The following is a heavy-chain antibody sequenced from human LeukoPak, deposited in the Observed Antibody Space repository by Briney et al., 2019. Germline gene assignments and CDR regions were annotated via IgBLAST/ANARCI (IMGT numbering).Heavy chain of an antibody. CDR1: GFIISGHS. V-gene: IGHV3-21*01. D-gene: IGHD3-10*01. Sequence: GGSLRLSCEASGFIISGHSMNWVRQAPGKGLEWVASIDTNSFYIYHADAVMGRFTISRDNAKNSLYLQMTSLRVEDTAVYYCARGRRITMVRGVMGDDYWGQGTLVTVSS. J-gene: IGHJ4*02. CDR2: IDTNSFYI. CDR3: ARGRRITMVRGVMGDDY.